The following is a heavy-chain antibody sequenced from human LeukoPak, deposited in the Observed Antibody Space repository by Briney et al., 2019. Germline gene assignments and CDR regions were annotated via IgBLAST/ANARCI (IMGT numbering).Heavy chain of an antibody. CDR3: ATPGEYDILTGSNYFDY. CDR1: GFTFSNYA. V-gene: IGHV3-30*14. Sequence: GRSLRLSCTASGFTFSNYAMHWVRQAPGKGLEWVAVISYDGSNKYYADSVKGRFTISRDNSKNTLYLQMNSLRAEDTAVYYCATPGEYDILTGSNYFDYWGQGTLVTVSS. J-gene: IGHJ4*02. D-gene: IGHD3-9*01. CDR2: ISYDGSNK.